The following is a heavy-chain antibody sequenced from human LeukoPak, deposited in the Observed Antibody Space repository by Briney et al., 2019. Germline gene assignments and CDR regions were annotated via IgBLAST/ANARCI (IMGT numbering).Heavy chain of an antibody. CDR2: ISYDGSNK. CDR3: ARDFCELRCDYFDY. D-gene: IGHD4-17*01. J-gene: IGHJ4*02. V-gene: IGHV3-30*03. CDR1: GFTFNYAW. Sequence: GGSLRLSCAASGFTFNYAWMSWVRQAPGKGLEWVAVISYDGSNKYYADSVKGRFTISRDNSKNTLFLQMNSLRAEDTAVYYCARDFCELRCDYFDYWGQGTLVTVSS.